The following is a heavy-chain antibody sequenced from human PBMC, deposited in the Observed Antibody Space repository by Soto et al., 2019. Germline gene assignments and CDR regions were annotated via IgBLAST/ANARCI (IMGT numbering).Heavy chain of an antibody. CDR1: GFTFSSYA. J-gene: IGHJ4*02. D-gene: IGHD2-2*02. V-gene: IGHV3-30-3*01. Sequence: QSGGSLRLCCAASGFTFSSYAMHGVRQAPGKGLEWVAVISYDGSKKYYADSVKGRFTISRDNSKNTLYLQMNSLRAEDTSLYLCATDIHATWLLNSWGQGTLVTVSS. CDR3: ATDIHATWLLNS. CDR2: ISYDGSKK.